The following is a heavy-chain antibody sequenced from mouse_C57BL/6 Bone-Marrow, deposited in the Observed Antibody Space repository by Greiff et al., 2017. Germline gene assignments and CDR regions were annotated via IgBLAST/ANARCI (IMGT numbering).Heavy chain of an antibody. CDR1: GFTFSDFY. J-gene: IGHJ1*03. CDR2: SRNKANDYTT. D-gene: IGHD1-1*01. Sequence: EVKLVESGGGLVQSGRSLRLSCATSGFTFSDFYMEWVRQAPGKGLEWIAASRNKANDYTTEYSASVKGRLIVSRDTSQSILYLQMNALRAEDTAIYYCARANYGSSPSYWYFDVWGTGTTVTVSS. V-gene: IGHV7-1*01. CDR3: ARANYGSSPSYWYFDV.